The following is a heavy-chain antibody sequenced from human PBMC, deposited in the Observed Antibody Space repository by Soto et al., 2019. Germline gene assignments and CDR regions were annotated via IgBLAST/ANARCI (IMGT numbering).Heavy chain of an antibody. Sequence: QVQLQQWGAGLLKPSETLSLTCAVYGGSFSGYYWSWIRQPPGKGLEWIGEINHSGSTNYNPFLKSRVSISVDTSKNQFSMKLSSVTAADTAVYYCARGPRQISVAAHYYYYGMDVWGQGTTVTVSS. CDR3: ARGPRQISVAAHYYYYGMDV. J-gene: IGHJ6*02. V-gene: IGHV4-34*01. D-gene: IGHD6-6*01. CDR1: GGSFSGYY. CDR2: INHSGST.